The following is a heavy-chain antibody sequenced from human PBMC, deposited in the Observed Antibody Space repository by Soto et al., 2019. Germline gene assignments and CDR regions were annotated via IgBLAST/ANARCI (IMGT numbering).Heavy chain of an antibody. CDR2: IIPILGIA. D-gene: IGHD2-15*01. CDR3: ARKVLVAATGSNWFDP. CDR1: GGTFSSYT. J-gene: IGHJ5*02. Sequence: QVQLVQSGAEVKKPGSSVKVSCKASGGTFSSYTISWVRQAPGQGLEWMGRIIPILGIANYAQKFQGRVTITADKSTSTAYMELSSLRSEDTAVYYCARKVLVAATGSNWFDPWGQGTLVTVSS. V-gene: IGHV1-69*02.